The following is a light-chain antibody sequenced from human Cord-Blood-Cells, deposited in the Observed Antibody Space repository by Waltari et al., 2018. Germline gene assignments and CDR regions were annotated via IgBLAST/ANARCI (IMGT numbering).Light chain of an antibody. CDR2: AAS. CDR1: QSISSY. Sequence: IQMTQSPSSLSASVGDRVTITCRASQSISSYLNWYQQKPGKAPKLLIYAASSLQSGMPSRFTDSVARIYFYLTISSLQPEDFPSEYCERSYSTPLVPDWTLGQGSKVAVK. CDR3: ERSYSTPLVPDWT. J-gene: IGKJ1*01. V-gene: IGKV1-39*01.